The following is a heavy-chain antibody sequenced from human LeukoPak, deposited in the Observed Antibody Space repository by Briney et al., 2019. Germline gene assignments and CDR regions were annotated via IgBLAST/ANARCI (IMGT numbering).Heavy chain of an antibody. D-gene: IGHD1-7*01. V-gene: IGHV3-23*01. Sequence: GGSLRLSCAASGFTFSSYAMSWVRQAPGKGLEGVSAISGSGGSTPYADSVKGRFTISRDNSKNTLYLQMNSLRAEDTAVYYCAVRYNWNCEAYWGQGTLVTVPS. J-gene: IGHJ4*02. CDR1: GFTFSSYA. CDR2: ISGSGGST. CDR3: AVRYNWNCEAY.